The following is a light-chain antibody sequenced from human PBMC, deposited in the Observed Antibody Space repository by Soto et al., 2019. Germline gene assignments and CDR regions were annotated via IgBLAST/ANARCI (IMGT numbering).Light chain of an antibody. CDR2: KTS. Sequence: DIQLTQSPSTLSASVGDRVTITCRASQGISSRLAWYQQKPGKAPMILIYKTSNLESGVPSRFSGSGSGTDISLTISSLQPDDFATYDCQYYNNYCCTFGQRTKVEIK. CDR1: QGISSR. J-gene: IGKJ1*01. V-gene: IGKV1-5*03. CDR3: QYYNNYCCT.